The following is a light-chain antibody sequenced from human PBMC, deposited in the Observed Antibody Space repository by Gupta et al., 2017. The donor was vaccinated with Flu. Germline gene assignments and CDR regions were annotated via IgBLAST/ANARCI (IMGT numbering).Light chain of an antibody. CDR3: QTWGTGRGV. CDR1: SGHSSYA. J-gene: IGLJ3*02. V-gene: IGLV4-69*01. Sequence: QLVLTQSPSDSASLGASVKLTCTLSSGHSSYAIAWHQQQPEKGPRYWMKLNSDGSHSKGDGIPDRVSGSSSGAERYLTISSLQSEDEADYYCQTWGTGRGVFGGGTKLTVL. CDR2: LNSDGSH.